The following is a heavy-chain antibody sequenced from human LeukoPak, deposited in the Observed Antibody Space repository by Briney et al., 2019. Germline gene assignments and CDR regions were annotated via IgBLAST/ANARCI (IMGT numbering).Heavy chain of an antibody. D-gene: IGHD3-22*01. CDR2: IWYDGSNK. CDR1: GFTFSSYG. J-gene: IGHJ6*02. CDR3: ARELDDSSGYYHYYYGMDV. Sequence: PGGSLRLSCAASGFTFSSYGMHWVRQAPGKGLEWVAVIWYDGSNKYYADSVKGRFTISRDNSKNTLYLQMNSLRAEDTAVYYCARELDDSSGYYHYYYGMDVWGQGTTVTVSS. V-gene: IGHV3-33*01.